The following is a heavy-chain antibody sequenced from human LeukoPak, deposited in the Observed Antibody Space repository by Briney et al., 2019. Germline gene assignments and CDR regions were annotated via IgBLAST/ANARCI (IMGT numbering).Heavy chain of an antibody. D-gene: IGHD3-9*01. CDR1: GYTFTSYY. J-gene: IGHJ4*02. V-gene: IGHV1-46*01. Sequence: GASVKVSCKASGYTFTSYYMHWVRQAPGQGLEWMGIINPSGGSTSYAQKFQGRVTMTRDTSISTAYMELSRLRSDDTAVYYCARDLEDILTGYPGGYWGQGTLVTVSS. CDR3: ARDLEDILTGYPGGY. CDR2: INPSGGST.